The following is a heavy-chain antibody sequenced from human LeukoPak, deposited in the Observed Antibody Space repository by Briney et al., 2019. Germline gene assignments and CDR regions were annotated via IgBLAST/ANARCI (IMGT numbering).Heavy chain of an antibody. V-gene: IGHV3-11*04. J-gene: IGHJ3*02. CDR1: GCTFSDYY. Sequence: GGSLRLSCAASGCTFSDYYMSWIRQAPGKGLEWVSYISSSGSTIYYADSVKGRFTISRDNAKNSLYLQMNSLRAEDMAVYYCARRGRYSSHAFDIWGQGTMVTVFS. CDR3: ARRGRYSSHAFDI. CDR2: ISSSGSTI. D-gene: IGHD1-26*01.